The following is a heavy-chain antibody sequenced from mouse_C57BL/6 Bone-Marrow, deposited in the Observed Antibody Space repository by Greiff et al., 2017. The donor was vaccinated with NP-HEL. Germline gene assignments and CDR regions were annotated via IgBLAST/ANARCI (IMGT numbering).Heavy chain of an antibody. Sequence: QVQLQQSGAELARPGASVKLSCKASGYTFTSYGISWVKQRTGQGLEWIGEIYPRSGNTYYNEKFKGKATLTADKSTSTAYMELRSLTSEDSAVYFCARRMLLTDFDYWGQGTTLTVSS. CDR3: ARRMLLTDFDY. CDR2: IYPRSGNT. CDR1: GYTFTSYG. D-gene: IGHD1-1*01. J-gene: IGHJ2*01. V-gene: IGHV1-81*01.